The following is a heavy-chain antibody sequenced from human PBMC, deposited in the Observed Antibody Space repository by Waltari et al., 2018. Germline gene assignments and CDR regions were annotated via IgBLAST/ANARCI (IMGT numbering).Heavy chain of an antibody. V-gene: IGHV4-39*01. CDR1: GGSVDTPKPY. CDR2: ISYAATP. D-gene: IGHD5-12*01. J-gene: IGHJ3*01. CDR3: ATYIGASVGTAAFDV. Sequence: LQLQESAPGPVKPSATLSLPCTVSGGSVDTPKPYWCWMRQPPGQGLQWIGTISYAATPYPNPSLRSRLTMSRDTSKDQLSLTLGSTTAADMAVYYCATYIGASVGTAAFDVWGQGTMVTVSS.